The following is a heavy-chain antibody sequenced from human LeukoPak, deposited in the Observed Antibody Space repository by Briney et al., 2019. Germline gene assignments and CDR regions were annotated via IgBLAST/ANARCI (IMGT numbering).Heavy chain of an antibody. CDR3: ARERSGYNY. D-gene: IGHD3-3*01. CDR2: IYHSGST. CDR1: GFTFSSYSM. Sequence: GSLRLSCAASGFTFSSYSMNWVRQAPGKGLEWVGEIYHSGSTSYNPSLKSRVTISVDKSKNQFSLKLSSVTAADTAVYYCARERSGYNYWGQGTLVTVSS. V-gene: IGHV4-4*02. J-gene: IGHJ4*02.